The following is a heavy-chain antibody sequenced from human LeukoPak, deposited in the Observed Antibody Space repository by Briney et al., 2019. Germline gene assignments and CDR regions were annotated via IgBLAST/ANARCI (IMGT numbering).Heavy chain of an antibody. CDR3: AKVVAAIQGIDY. Sequence: GSLRLSCAASGFTFSSYAMSWVRQAPGKGLEWVSAISGSGGSTYYADSVKGRFTISRDNSKNTLYLQMNSLRAEDTAVYYCAKVVAAIQGIDYWGQGTLVTVSS. D-gene: IGHD2-15*01. J-gene: IGHJ4*02. V-gene: IGHV3-23*01. CDR1: GFTFSSYA. CDR2: ISGSGGST.